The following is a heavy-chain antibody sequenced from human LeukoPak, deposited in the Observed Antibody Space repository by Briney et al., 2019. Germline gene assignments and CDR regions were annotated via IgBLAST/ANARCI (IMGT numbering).Heavy chain of an antibody. V-gene: IGHV1-2*02. J-gene: IGHJ4*02. D-gene: IGHD4-17*01. CDR1: GYTFTGYY. CDR3: ARGGTTVTYPSHY. CDR2: INPNSGGT. Sequence: VASVKVSCKASGYTFTGYYMHSVRQAPGQGLEWMGWINPNSGGTNYAQKFQGRVTMTRDTSISTAYMELSRLRSDDTAVYYCARGGTTVTYPSHYWGQGTLVTVSS.